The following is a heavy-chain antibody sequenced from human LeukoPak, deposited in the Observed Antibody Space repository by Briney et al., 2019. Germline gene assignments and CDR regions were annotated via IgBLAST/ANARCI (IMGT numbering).Heavy chain of an antibody. V-gene: IGHV3-48*03. CDR2: ISHSDNTI. CDR3: ARGTYSGYGTRFDY. D-gene: IGHD5-12*01. CDR1: GFTFRWFE. J-gene: IGHJ4*02. Sequence: GALRLSCAASGFTFRWFEINWVRQAPGEGLEGVSYISHSDNTIHYADSVRGRFTLSRDNAKNSLYLQMNNLRAEDTAVYYCARGTYSGYGTRFDYWGQGTLVTVSS.